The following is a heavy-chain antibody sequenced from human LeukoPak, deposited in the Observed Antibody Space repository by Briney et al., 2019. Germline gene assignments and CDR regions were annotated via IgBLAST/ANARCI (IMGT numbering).Heavy chain of an antibody. J-gene: IGHJ4*02. Sequence: ASVKVSCKASGYTFTSYYMHWVRQAPGQGLEWMGITNPSGGSTSYAQKFQGRVTMTRDMSTSTVYMELSSLRSEDTAVYYCARSRIMITFGGVIVNYYFDYWGQGTLVTVSS. CDR1: GYTFTSYY. D-gene: IGHD3-16*02. V-gene: IGHV1-46*01. CDR2: TNPSGGST. CDR3: ARSRIMITFGGVIVNYYFDY.